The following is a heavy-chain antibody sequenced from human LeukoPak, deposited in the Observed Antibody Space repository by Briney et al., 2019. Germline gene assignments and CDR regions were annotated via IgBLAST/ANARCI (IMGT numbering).Heavy chain of an antibody. CDR2: IYYSGST. CDR3: ARDRTGTMGYFDY. V-gene: IGHV4-59*12. J-gene: IGHJ4*02. CDR1: GGSISSYY. Sequence: KPSETLSLTCTVSGGSISSYYWSWIRQPPGKGLEWIGYIYYSGSTNYNPSLKSRVTISVDTSKKQFSLNLKSVTAADTAVYYCARDRTGTMGYFDYWGQGTLVTVSS. D-gene: IGHD1-7*01.